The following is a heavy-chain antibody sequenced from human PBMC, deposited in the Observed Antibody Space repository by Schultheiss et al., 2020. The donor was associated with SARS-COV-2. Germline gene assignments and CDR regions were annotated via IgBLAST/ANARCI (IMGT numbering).Heavy chain of an antibody. V-gene: IGHV4-61*02. CDR1: GDSSRIGSYY. Sequence: SETLSLTCTVSGDSSRIGSYYWSWVRQPAGKGLEWIGRIYSSDNTNYNPSLMSRVTLSIDTSKKQISLRLTSVTAADTAVYFCARSGGWTPPSYYNYYSMDVWGQGTAVTVSS. D-gene: IGHD6-19*01. J-gene: IGHJ6*02. CDR3: ARSGGWTPPSYYNYYSMDV. CDR2: IYSSDNT.